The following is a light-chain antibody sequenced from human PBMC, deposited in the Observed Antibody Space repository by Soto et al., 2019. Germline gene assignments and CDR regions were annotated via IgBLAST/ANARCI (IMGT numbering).Light chain of an antibody. Sequence: QLVLTQSPSASASLGASVKLTCTLSSGHSNYAIAWHQQQPEKAPRYLMKVNSDGSHNKGDGIPDRFSGSSSGAERYLTISSLQSEDEADYYCQTWGTGIVVFGGGTKLTVL. CDR1: SGHSNYA. CDR2: VNSDGSH. V-gene: IGLV4-69*01. CDR3: QTWGTGIVV. J-gene: IGLJ2*01.